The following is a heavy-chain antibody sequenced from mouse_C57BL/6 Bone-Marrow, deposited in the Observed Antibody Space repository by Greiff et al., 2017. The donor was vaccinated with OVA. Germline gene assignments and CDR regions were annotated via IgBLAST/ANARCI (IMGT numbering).Heavy chain of an antibody. CDR2: ISDGGSYT. CDR1: GFTFSSYA. J-gene: IGHJ2*01. Sequence: EVKLMESGGGLVKPGGSLKLSCAASGFTFSSYAMSWVRQTPEKRLEWVATISDGGSYTSSPDNVKGRFSISRDNAKNNLYLQMRHLKSEDTDMDYYAREGSGPYDLDYWGQGTTLTVSS. V-gene: IGHV5-4*01. D-gene: IGHD1-1*01. CDR3: AREGSGPYDLDY.